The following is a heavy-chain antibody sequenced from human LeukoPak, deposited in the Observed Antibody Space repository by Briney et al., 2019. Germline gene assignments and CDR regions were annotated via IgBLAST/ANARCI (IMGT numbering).Heavy chain of an antibody. CDR3: ARDRDCGGDCYTFDY. CDR1: GGSISSGTYY. D-gene: IGHD2-21*02. J-gene: IGHJ4*02. V-gene: IGHV4-61*02. CDR2: IYTSGNT. Sequence: SETLSLTCTVSGGSISSGTYYWSWIRQPAGKGLDGIGRIYTSGNTNYNPSLKSRVTISVDTSKNQSSLKLRSVLAADTAVYYCARDRDCGGDCYTFDYWGQGTLVTVSS.